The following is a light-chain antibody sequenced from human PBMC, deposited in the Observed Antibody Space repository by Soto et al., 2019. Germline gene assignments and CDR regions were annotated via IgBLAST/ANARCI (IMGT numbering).Light chain of an antibody. CDR3: QQYGSSPT. J-gene: IGKJ4*01. CDR2: AAS. V-gene: IGKV1-9*01. CDR1: QGISSF. Sequence: DIQLTQSPSFLSASVGDRVTITCRASQGISSFLAWYQQKPGKAPKLLIYAASTLQSGVPSRFSGGGSGTEFTLTISSLQPEDFAVYYCQQYGSSPTFGGGTKVDIK.